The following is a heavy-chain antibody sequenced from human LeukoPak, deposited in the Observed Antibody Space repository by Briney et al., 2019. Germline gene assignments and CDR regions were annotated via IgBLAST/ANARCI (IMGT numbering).Heavy chain of an antibody. CDR2: INPSGGST. CDR1: GYTFTSYY. CDR3: ARERKDSSGYQHDAFDI. D-gene: IGHD3-22*01. J-gene: IGHJ3*02. Sequence: AASVKVSCKASGYTFTSYYMHWVRQAPGQGLEWMGIINPSGGSTSYAQKFQGRVTMTRDTSTSTVYMELSSLRSDDTAVYYCARERKDSSGYQHDAFDIWGQGTMVTVSS. V-gene: IGHV1-46*01.